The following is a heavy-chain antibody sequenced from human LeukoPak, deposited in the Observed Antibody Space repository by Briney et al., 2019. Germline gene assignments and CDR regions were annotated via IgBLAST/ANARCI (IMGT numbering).Heavy chain of an antibody. D-gene: IGHD6-13*01. CDR2: IYPGDSDT. CDR1: GYSFTSYW. J-gene: IGHJ4*02. Sequence: GESLKISCKGSGYSFTSYWIGWVRQMPGKGLEWMGIIYPGDSDTRYSPSFQGQVTIAADKSISTSYPQWSSLKALDTAMYYCARRSDLSSSWYFDYWGQGTLVTVSS. V-gene: IGHV5-51*01. CDR3: ARRSDLSSSWYFDY.